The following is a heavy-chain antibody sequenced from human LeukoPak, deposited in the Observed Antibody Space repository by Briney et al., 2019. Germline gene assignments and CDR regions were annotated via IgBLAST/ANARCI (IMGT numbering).Heavy chain of an antibody. J-gene: IGHJ4*02. V-gene: IGHV3-33*06. Sequence: PGRPLRLSCAASGFTFSSYGMHWVRQAPGKGLEWVAVIWYDGSNKYYADSVKGRFTISRDNSKNTLYLQMNSLRAEDTAVYYCAKRALGYFDYWGQGTLVTVSS. CDR1: GFTFSSYG. CDR3: AKRALGYFDY. CDR2: IWYDGSNK.